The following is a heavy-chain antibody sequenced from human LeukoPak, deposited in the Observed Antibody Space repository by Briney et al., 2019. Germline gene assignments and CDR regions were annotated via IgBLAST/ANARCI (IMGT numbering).Heavy chain of an antibody. D-gene: IGHD3-22*01. J-gene: IGHJ4*02. CDR3: AKDYHDSSLDYFDY. Sequence: GGSLRLSCAASGFTFSSYAMSWVRQAPGKGLEWVSGISGSGGSAYYSDSVKGRFTISRDNSKNTLYLQMNSLRAEDTAIYYCAKDYHDSSLDYFDYWGRGTLVTVSS. CDR1: GFTFSSYA. CDR2: ISGSGGSA. V-gene: IGHV3-23*01.